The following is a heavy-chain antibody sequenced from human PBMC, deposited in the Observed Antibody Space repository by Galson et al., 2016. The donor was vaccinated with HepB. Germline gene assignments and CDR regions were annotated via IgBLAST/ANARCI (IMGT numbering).Heavy chain of an antibody. CDR3: ARGPPGPYCGGDCYSTEYFDH. V-gene: IGHV1-8*01. Sequence: SVKVSCKASGYRFTSDEIHWVRQATGQGLEWMGWMDPKNGNTGFEPKFRGRVTMTRRTSTRTAYMELSSLTSDDTAHYYCARGPPGPYCGGDCYSTEYFDHWGQRTLVIVSS. CDR2: MDPKNGNT. CDR1: GYRFTSDE. D-gene: IGHD2-21*01. J-gene: IGHJ1*01.